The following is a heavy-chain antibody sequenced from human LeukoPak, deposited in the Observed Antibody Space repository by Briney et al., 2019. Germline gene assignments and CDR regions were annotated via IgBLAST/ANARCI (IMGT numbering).Heavy chain of an antibody. V-gene: IGHV1-8*01. CDR1: GYTFTSYD. CDR3: ARAAPRSSSIETYYFDY. J-gene: IGHJ4*02. Sequence: ASVKVSCKASGYTFTSYDINWVRQATGQGLEWMGWMNPNSGNTGYAQKFQGRVTMTRNTSMSTAYMELSSLRSEDTAVYYCARAAPRSSSIETYYFDYWGQGTLVTVSS. D-gene: IGHD6-13*01. CDR2: MNPNSGNT.